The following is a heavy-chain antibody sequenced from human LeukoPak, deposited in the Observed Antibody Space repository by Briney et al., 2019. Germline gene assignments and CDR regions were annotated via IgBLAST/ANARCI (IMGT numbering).Heavy chain of an antibody. V-gene: IGHV1-18*01. J-gene: IGHJ5*02. CDR3: ARDPSITMVRGVISWFDP. Sequence: ASVKVSCKASGYTFTSYGISWVRQAPGQGLEWMGWISAYNGNTNYAQKLQGRVTMTTDTSTSTAYMELGSLRSDDTAVYYCARDPSITMVRGVISWFDPWGQGTLVTVSS. D-gene: IGHD3-10*01. CDR2: ISAYNGNT. CDR1: GYTFTSYG.